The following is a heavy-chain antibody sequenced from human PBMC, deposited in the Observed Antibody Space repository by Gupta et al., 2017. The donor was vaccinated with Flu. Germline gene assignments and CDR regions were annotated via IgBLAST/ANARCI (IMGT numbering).Heavy chain of an antibody. CDR2: IIPIFGTA. J-gene: IGHJ4*02. Sequence: QVQLVQSGAEVKKPGSSVKVSCKASGGTFSSYAISWVRQAPGQGLEWMGGIIPIFGTANYAQKFQGRVTITADESTSTAYMELSSLRSEDTAVYYCARARLGYYGSGSYYPPDYWGQGTLVTVSS. CDR3: ARARLGYYGSGSYYPPDY. CDR1: GGTFSSYA. D-gene: IGHD3-10*01. V-gene: IGHV1-69*01.